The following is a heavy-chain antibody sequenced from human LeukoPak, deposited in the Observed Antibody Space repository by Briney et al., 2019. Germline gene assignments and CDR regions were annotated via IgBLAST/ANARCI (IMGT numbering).Heavy chain of an antibody. V-gene: IGHV1-18*01. CDR3: ARVLLWFGELFHAFDI. Sequence: GASVKVSCKASGYTFTSYGISWVRQAPGQGLEWMGWINAYNGNTNYAQKLQGRVTMTTDTSTSTAYMELRSLRSDDTAVYYCARVLLWFGELFHAFDIWGQGTMVTVSS. CDR2: INAYNGNT. J-gene: IGHJ3*02. D-gene: IGHD3-10*01. CDR1: GYTFTSYG.